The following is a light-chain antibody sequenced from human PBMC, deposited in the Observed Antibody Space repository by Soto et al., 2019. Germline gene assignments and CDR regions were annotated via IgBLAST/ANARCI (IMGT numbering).Light chain of an antibody. CDR3: QHYNSYSES. CDR2: KAS. V-gene: IGKV1-5*03. J-gene: IGKJ1*01. CDR1: QTIISW. Sequence: DIQITQSPSTLSGSVGYRVTITCRASQTIISWLAWYQQKPGKAPKLLIYKASTLKSGVPSRFSGSGSGTEFTLTISSLQPDDFATYYCQHYNSYSESFGQGTKVDI.